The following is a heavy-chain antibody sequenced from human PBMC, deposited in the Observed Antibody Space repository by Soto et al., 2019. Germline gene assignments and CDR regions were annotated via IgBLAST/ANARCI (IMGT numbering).Heavy chain of an antibody. CDR3: AHRPGYYHGSGSDFDY. D-gene: IGHD3-10*01. CDR2: IYWDDDK. CDR1: GFSLSTSAVG. J-gene: IGHJ4*02. Sequence: QITLKESGPTLVKPTQTLTLTCTFSGFSLSTSAVGVGWIRQPPGKALEWLALIYWDDDKRYSPSLKSRLTITQDTSKTQVVLALTSMDPVDTATYYCAHRPGYYHGSGSDFDYWGQGTLVTVSS. V-gene: IGHV2-5*02.